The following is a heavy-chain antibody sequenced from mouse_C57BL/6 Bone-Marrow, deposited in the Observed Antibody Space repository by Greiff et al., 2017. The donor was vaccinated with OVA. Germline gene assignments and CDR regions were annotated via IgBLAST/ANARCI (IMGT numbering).Heavy chain of an antibody. D-gene: IGHD1-1*01. CDR2: INPNNGGT. V-gene: IGHV1-22*01. CDR1: GYTFTDYN. Sequence: VQLQQSGPELVKPGASVKMSCKASGYTFTDYNMHWVKQSHGKSLEWIGYINPNNGGTSYNQKFKGKATLTVNTSSSTAYMELRSLTSEDSAVYYCARDYGSSFWYFDVWGTGTTVTVSS. CDR3: ARDYGSSFWYFDV. J-gene: IGHJ1*03.